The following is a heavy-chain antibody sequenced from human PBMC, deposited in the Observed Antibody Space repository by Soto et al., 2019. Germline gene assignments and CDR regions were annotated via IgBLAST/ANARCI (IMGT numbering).Heavy chain of an antibody. Sequence: EVQLLESGGGLVQPGGSLRLSCAASGFTFSSYAMSWVRQAPGKGLEWVSAISGSGGSTYYADSVKGRFTISRDNSTNTLYLQMNSLRAEDTAVYYCAKDRSFPIAVAGFDYWGQGTLVTVSS. J-gene: IGHJ4*02. CDR2: ISGSGGST. CDR1: GFTFSSYA. D-gene: IGHD6-19*01. CDR3: AKDRSFPIAVAGFDY. V-gene: IGHV3-23*01.